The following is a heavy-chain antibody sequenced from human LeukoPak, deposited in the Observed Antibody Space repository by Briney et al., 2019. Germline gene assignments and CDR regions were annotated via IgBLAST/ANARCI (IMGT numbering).Heavy chain of an antibody. D-gene: IGHD7-27*01. V-gene: IGHV3-23*01. J-gene: IGHJ4*02. Sequence: GGSLRLSCAASGFTFSSYAMSWVRQAPGKGLEWVSAITGSGGSTYYADSVKGRFTISRDNSKNTLYVQMNSLRAEDTAVYYCATERNWVFDYWGQGTMVTVSS. CDR1: GFTFSSYA. CDR2: ITGSGGST. CDR3: ATERNWVFDY.